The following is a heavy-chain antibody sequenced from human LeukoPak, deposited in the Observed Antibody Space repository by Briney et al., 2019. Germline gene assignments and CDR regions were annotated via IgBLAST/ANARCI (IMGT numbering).Heavy chain of an antibody. CDR3: ARDHYGDPIDY. Sequence: PSETLSLTCAVYGGSFSGYYWSWIRQPPGKGLEWIGEINHSGSTNYNPSLKSRVTISVDTSKNQFPLKLSSVTAADTAVYYCARDHYGDPIDYWGQGTLVTVSS. J-gene: IGHJ4*02. V-gene: IGHV4-34*01. CDR1: GGSFSGYY. CDR2: INHSGST. D-gene: IGHD4-17*01.